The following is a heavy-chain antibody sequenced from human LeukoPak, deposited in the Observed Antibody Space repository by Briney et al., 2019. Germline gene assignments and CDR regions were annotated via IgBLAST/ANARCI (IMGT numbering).Heavy chain of an antibody. CDR2: ISSSSSTI. CDR1: GFTFSSYS. Sequence: PGGSLRLSCAASGFTFSSYSMNWVRQAPGKGLEWVSYISSSSSTIYHADSVKGRFTISRDNAKNSLYLQMNSLRAEDTAVYYCARARRDGYNWGQGTLVTVSS. CDR3: ARARRDGYN. D-gene: IGHD5-24*01. V-gene: IGHV3-48*04. J-gene: IGHJ4*02.